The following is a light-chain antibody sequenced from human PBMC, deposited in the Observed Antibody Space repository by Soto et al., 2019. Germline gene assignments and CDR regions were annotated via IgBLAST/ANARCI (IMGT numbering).Light chain of an antibody. V-gene: IGKV1-33*01. CDR2: GAS. J-gene: IGKJ3*01. CDR3: QYCDYLPL. Sequence: DIQMTQSPSSLSASVGDRVTITCQVSHDISNYLNWYQHKPGKAPKLLIYGASNLETGVPSRFSGSGSGTDFTFTISSLQPEDIATYYCQYCDYLPLFGPGTTVDLK. CDR1: HDISNY.